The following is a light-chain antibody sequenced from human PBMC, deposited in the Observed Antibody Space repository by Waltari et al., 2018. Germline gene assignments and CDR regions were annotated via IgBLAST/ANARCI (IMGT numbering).Light chain of an antibody. V-gene: IGKV1-39*01. CDR1: QNMSTH. CDR2: GAS. Sequence: DLQMTQSPSSLSASARDTVTATCRSSQNMSTHLNWYQQKTAKAPKPLIYGASTLPRGVPSRFRGSASGTEFTLTVTNLQPDDFATYFCQQSFSSPWTFGQGTTVNI. CDR3: QQSFSSPWT. J-gene: IGKJ1*01.